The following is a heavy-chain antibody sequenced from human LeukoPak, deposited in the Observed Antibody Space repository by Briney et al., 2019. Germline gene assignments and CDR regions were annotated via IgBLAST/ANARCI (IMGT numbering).Heavy chain of an antibody. CDR3: AREGNDYVWGSYRYLAMDV. CDR1: GYTFTGYY. CDR2: INPNRGGT. J-gene: IGHJ6*03. V-gene: IGHV1-2*06. Sequence: AASVKVSCKASGYTFTGYYMHWVRQAPGQGLEWMGRINPNRGGTNYAQKFQGRVTMPRHPSISTAYMELSRLRSDDTAVYYCAREGNDYVWGSYRYLAMDVWGKGPTVTVSS. D-gene: IGHD3-16*02.